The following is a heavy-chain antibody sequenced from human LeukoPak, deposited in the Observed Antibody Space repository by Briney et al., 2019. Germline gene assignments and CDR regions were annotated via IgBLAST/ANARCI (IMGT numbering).Heavy chain of an antibody. CDR2: IIPIFGTA. D-gene: IGHD6-19*01. CDR1: GGTFSSYA. CDR3: ASCTPTQWTNWFDP. Sequence: SSVKVSCKASGGTFSSYAIRWVRQAPGQGLEWMGGIIPIFGTANYAQKFQGRVTITTDESTSTAYMELSSLRSEDTAVYYCASCTPTQWTNWFDPWGQGTLVTVSS. V-gene: IGHV1-69*05. J-gene: IGHJ5*02.